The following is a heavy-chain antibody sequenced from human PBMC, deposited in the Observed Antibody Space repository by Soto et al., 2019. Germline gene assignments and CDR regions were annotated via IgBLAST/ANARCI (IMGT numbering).Heavy chain of an antibody. CDR3: ATDRGFGHASVPYS. CDR2: ISYDGSLQ. Sequence: QAQLVESGGGVVQPGRSLRLSCADSGFTFSSYGMHWARQAPGTGLEWVAVISYDGSLQHYADSVKGRFTISRDNSKNMLILQMNSLRAEDTAVYYCATDRGFGHASVPYSWGPGTLVSVSS. J-gene: IGHJ4*02. V-gene: IGHV3-30*03. CDR1: GFTFSSYG. D-gene: IGHD3-10*01.